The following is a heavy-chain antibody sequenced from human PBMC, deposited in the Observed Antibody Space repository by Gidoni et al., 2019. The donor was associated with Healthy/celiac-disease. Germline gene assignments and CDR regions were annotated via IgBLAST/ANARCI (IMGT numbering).Heavy chain of an antibody. D-gene: IGHD1-1*01. V-gene: IGHV1-8*01. Sequence: QVQLVQSGAEVNKPGASVKVSCKASGYTFTSYDINWARQATGQGLEWMGWMNPNSGNTGYAQKFQGRVTMTRNTSISTAYMELSSLRSEDTAVYYCARDGSWQRGYYYYGMDVWGQGTTVTVSS. CDR3: ARDGSWQRGYYYYGMDV. J-gene: IGHJ6*02. CDR1: GYTFTSYD. CDR2: MNPNSGNT.